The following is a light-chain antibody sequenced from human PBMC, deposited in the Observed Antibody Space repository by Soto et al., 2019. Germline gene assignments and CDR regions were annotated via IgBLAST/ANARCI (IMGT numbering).Light chain of an antibody. J-gene: IGKJ1*01. CDR1: QSVSGY. V-gene: IGKV3-20*01. CDR2: GAS. CDR3: HQYGDSPPWT. Sequence: EIVLTQSPGTLSLSPGERATLSCRASQSVSGYLAWYQQNPGQAPRLLIYGASSRATGVPDRFSGSGSETDFTLTISRLEPEDFAVYYCHQYGDSPPWTFDQGTKVEIK.